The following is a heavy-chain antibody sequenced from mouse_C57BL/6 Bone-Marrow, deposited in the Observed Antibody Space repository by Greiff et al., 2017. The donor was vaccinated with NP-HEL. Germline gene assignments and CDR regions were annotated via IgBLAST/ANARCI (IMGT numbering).Heavy chain of an antibody. Sequence: EVQLQQSGPGLVKPSQSLSLTCSVTGYSITSGYYWNWIRQFPGNKLEWMGYISYDGSNNYNPSLKNRISITRDTSKNQFFLKLNSVTTEDTATYYGARYCDSPLAYWGQGTLVTVSA. J-gene: IGHJ3*01. D-gene: IGHD6-1*01. CDR1: GYSITSGYY. V-gene: IGHV3-6*01. CDR2: ISYDGSN. CDR3: ARYCDSPLAY.